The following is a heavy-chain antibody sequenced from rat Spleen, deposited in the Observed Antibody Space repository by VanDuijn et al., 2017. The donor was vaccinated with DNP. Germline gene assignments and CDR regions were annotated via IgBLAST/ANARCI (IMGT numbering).Heavy chain of an antibody. Sequence: QVQLKESGPGLVQPSQTLSLTCTVSGFSLISSSVHWVRQPPGKGLEWVGAIWSGGSTDYNSGLKSRLSISRDTSKNQVFLKMNSLHTEDTAMYFCARPYYYDGSYYYGWFPYWGQGTLVTVSS. J-gene: IGHJ3*01. CDR1: GFSLISSS. CDR2: IWSGGST. V-gene: IGHV2-1*01. CDR3: ARPYYYDGSYYYGWFPY. D-gene: IGHD1-12*02.